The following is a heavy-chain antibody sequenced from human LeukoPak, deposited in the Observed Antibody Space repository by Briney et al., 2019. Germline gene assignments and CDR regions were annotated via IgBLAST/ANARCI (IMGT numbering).Heavy chain of an antibody. J-gene: IGHJ4*02. V-gene: IGHV3-48*04. CDR1: GFTFSSYS. CDR3: ARGTAVAGDY. D-gene: IGHD6-19*01. Sequence: GGSLRLSCAASGFTFSSYSMNWVRQAPGKGLEWVSYISGSSSTIYYADSVKGRFTISRDNAKNSLYLQMNSLRAEDTAVYYCARGTAVAGDYWGQGILVTVSS. CDR2: ISGSSSTI.